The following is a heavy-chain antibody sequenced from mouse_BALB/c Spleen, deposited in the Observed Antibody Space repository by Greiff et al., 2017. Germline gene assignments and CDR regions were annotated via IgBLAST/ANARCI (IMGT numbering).Heavy chain of an antibody. Sequence: EVQGVESGGGLVKPGGSLKLSCAASGFTFSSYAMSWVRQSPEKRLEWVAEISSGGSYTYYPDTVTGRFTISRDNAKNTLYLEMSSLRSEDTAMYYCARVMDYWGQGTSVTVSS. CDR3: ARVMDY. CDR1: GFTFSSYA. J-gene: IGHJ4*01. CDR2: ISSGGSYT. V-gene: IGHV5-9-4*01.